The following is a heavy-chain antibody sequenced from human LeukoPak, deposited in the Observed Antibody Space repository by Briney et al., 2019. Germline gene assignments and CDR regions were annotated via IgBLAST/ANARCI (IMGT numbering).Heavy chain of an antibody. CDR1: GVTFSSYW. V-gene: IGHV3-7*01. J-gene: IGHJ4*02. CDR3: ARGGIAARPLRDY. Sequence: GGTLRLSCAASGVTFSSYWLSWIRQAPGKGLEWVANIKQDGSEKYYVDSVKGRLTISRDSAKNSLYLQMNSLRAEDTAVYYCARGGIAARPLRDYWGQGTLVTVSS. D-gene: IGHD6-6*01. CDR2: IKQDGSEK.